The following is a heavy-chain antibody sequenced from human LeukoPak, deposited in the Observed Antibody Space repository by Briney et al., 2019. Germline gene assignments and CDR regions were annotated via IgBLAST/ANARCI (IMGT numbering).Heavy chain of an antibody. V-gene: IGHV4-4*07. CDR3: ARDHYDILTGLDYYFDY. CDR2: IYTSGST. Sequence: SETLSLTCTVSGNSFGDYYWSWIRQPAGKGLEWIGRIYTSGSTNYNPSLKSRVTMSVDTSKNQFSLKLSSVTAADTAVYYCARDHYDILTGLDYYFDYWGQGTPVTVSS. J-gene: IGHJ4*02. CDR1: GNSFGDYY. D-gene: IGHD3-9*01.